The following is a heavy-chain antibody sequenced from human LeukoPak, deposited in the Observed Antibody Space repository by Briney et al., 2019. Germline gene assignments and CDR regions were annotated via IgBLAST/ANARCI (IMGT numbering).Heavy chain of an antibody. Sequence: ASVKVSCKASGYTFTGYYMHWVRQAPGQGLEWMGWINPNSGGTNYAQKFQGRVTMTRDTSISTAYVELSRLRSDDTAVYYCARIPDENSGSSFFDPWGQGTLVTVSS. J-gene: IGHJ5*02. V-gene: IGHV1-2*02. CDR2: INPNSGGT. CDR3: ARIPDENSGSSFFDP. CDR1: GYTFTGYY. D-gene: IGHD1-26*01.